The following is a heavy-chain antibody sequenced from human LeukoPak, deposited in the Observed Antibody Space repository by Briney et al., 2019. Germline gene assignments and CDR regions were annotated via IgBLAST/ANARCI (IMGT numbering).Heavy chain of an antibody. CDR3: ATMGSASFNY. J-gene: IGHJ4*02. D-gene: IGHD3-10*01. V-gene: IGHV3-15*01. CDR2: ILSTTDGGTT. CDR1: GFSFSNAW. Sequence: GGSLRLPCAASGFSFSNAWMSWIRQAPGKGLEWIGRILSTTDGGTTDYAAPVKGRFTISRDDSKNTLYLQMNSLKTEDTAVYYCATMGSASFNYWGQGTLVTVSS.